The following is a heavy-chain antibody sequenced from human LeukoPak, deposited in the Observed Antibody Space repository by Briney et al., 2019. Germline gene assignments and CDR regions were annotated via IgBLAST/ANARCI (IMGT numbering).Heavy chain of an antibody. D-gene: IGHD7-27*01. CDR3: ARGRPNWVYNWFDP. V-gene: IGHV4-34*01. CDR2: INHSGST. J-gene: IGHJ5*02. Sequence: PSETLSLTCAVYGGTFSGYYWSWIRQPPGKGLEWIGEINHSGSTHYNQSLKSRVTISVDTSENQFSLKLSSVTAADTAVYYCARGRPNWVYNWFDPWGQARLVTVSS. CDR1: GGTFSGYY.